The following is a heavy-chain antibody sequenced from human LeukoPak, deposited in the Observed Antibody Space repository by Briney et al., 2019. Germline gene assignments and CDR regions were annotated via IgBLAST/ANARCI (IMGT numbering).Heavy chain of an antibody. V-gene: IGHV3-21*01. Sequence: GGSLRLSCAASGVTFTTYTMNWVRQAPGKGLEWVSSISPTGTDMFYADSVKGRFTISRDNAKNSLYLQMDSLRAEDTAVSYCTARGGTATYYWGQGTLVTVSS. CDR1: GVTFTTYT. CDR2: ISPTGTDM. D-gene: IGHD2-15*01. CDR3: TARGGTATYY. J-gene: IGHJ4*02.